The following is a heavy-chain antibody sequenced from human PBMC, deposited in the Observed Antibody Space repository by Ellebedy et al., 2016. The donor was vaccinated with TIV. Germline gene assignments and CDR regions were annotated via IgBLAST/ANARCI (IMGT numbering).Heavy chain of an antibody. D-gene: IGHD2-8*02. CDR2: INKDGSEE. CDR1: EFAFDDDW. Sequence: GESLKISCAASEFAFDDDWMSWVRQAPGKGLEWVANINKDGSEEYYMDSVKGRFTISRDKTENSLFLEMSSLRAEDTAIYYCVRGGARSSWYWRLWGQGTLVTVSS. CDR3: VRGGARSSWYWRL. V-gene: IGHV3-7*03. J-gene: IGHJ4*02.